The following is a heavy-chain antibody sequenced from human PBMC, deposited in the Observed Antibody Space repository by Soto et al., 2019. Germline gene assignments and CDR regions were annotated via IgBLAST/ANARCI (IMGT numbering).Heavy chain of an antibody. CDR2: IIPIFGTA. J-gene: IGHJ4*02. D-gene: IGHD3-9*01. CDR1: GGTFSSYA. CDR3: ARDGVVLTGYSEGCFDY. Sequence: QVQLVQSGAEVKKPGSSVKVSCKASGGTFSSYAISWVRQAPGQGLEWMGGIIPIFGTANYALKFQGRVTITADESTSTGYMELGSLRSEDTAVYYCARDGVVLTGYSEGCFDYWGQGTLVTVSS. V-gene: IGHV1-69*01.